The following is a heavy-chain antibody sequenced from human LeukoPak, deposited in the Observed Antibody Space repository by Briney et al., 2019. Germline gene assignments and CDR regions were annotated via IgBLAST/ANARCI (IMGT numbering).Heavy chain of an antibody. V-gene: IGHV1-18*01. CDR3: ARIYGDYYYYYYYMDV. Sequence: ASVKVSCKASGYTFNNYGISWVRQAPGQGLEWMGWISAYNGNTNYAQKLQGRVTMTTDTSTSTAYMELRSLRSDDTAVYYCARIYGDYYYYYYYMDVWGKGTTVTVSS. D-gene: IGHD4-17*01. CDR1: GYTFNNYG. CDR2: ISAYNGNT. J-gene: IGHJ6*03.